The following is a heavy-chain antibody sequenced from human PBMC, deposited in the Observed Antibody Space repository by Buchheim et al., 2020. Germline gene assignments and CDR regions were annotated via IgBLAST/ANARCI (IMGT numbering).Heavy chain of an antibody. J-gene: IGHJ5*02. CDR1: GGSISSGDYY. V-gene: IGHV4-30-4*01. CDR2: IYYSGST. CDR3: ARGRGRVRGVIITHLWFDP. Sequence: QVQLQESGPGLVKPSQTLSLTCTVSGGSISSGDYYWSWIRQPPGKGLEWIGYIYYSGSTYYNPSLKSRVTISVDTSKHQFSLKLSSVTAADTAVYYCARGRGRVRGVIITHLWFDPWGQGTL. D-gene: IGHD3-10*01.